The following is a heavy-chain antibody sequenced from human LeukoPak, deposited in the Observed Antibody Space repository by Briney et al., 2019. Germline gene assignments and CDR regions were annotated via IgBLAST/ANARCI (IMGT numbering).Heavy chain of an antibody. V-gene: IGHV4-4*07. J-gene: IGHJ6*02. CDR2: IHTSGS. CDR3: ARERMSIQLWFGDYRMDV. D-gene: IGHD5-18*01. CDR1: GDSISSYY. Sequence: SEALSLTCSVSGDSISSYYWTWIRQPAGKELEWIGRIHTSGSNYNPSLKSRVTMSVDTSKNQFSLKLSSVTAADTAVYYCARERMSIQLWFGDYRMDVWGQGTTVTVSS.